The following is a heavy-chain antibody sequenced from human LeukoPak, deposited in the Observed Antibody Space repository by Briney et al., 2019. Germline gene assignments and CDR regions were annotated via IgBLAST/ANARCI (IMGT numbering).Heavy chain of an antibody. CDR1: RYTFTSYG. V-gene: IGHV1-18*04. CDR2: ISAYNGNT. J-gene: IGHJ5*02. D-gene: IGHD3-10*01. CDR3: ARDPRDTMVRGVIITSWFDP. Sequence: PGASVKVSCKASRYTFTSYGISWVRQAPGQGLEWMGWISAYNGNTNYAQKLQGRVTMTTDTSTSTAYMELRSLRSDDTAVYYCARDPRDTMVRGVIITSWFDPWGQGTLVTVSS.